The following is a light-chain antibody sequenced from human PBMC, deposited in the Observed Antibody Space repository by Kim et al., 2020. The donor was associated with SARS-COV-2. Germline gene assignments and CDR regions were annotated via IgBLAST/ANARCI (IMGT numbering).Light chain of an antibody. Sequence: ASTGDRVTITCRASQDISNSLAWYQQKPGKAPELLIYDAFTLQSGVSPRSSGSRSGTDFTLTISSLQSEDFATYYCQQHYIYPLTFGGGTKVDIK. CDR2: DAF. CDR3: QQHYIYPLT. V-gene: IGKV1-8*01. J-gene: IGKJ4*01. CDR1: QDISNS.